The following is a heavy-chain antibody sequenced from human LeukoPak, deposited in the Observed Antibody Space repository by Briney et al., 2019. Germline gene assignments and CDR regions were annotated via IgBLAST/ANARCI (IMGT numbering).Heavy chain of an antibody. V-gene: IGHV4-30-4*08. J-gene: IGHJ4*02. CDR2: IYYSGST. D-gene: IGHD4-17*01. Sequence: SETLSLTCTVSGGSISSGDYYWSWIRQPPGKGLEWIGYIYYSGSTYYNPSLKSRVTISVDTSKNQFSLKLSSVTAADTAVYYCARAPPDDYGDYGEVYWGQGTLVTVSS. CDR3: ARAPPDDYGDYGEVY. CDR1: GGSISSGDYY.